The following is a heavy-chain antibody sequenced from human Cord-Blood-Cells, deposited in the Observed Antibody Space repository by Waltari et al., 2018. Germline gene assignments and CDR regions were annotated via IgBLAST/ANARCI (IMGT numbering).Heavy chain of an antibody. J-gene: IGHJ4*02. V-gene: IGHV1-69*06. CDR2: IIPIFGTA. Sequence: QVQLVQSGAEVKKPGSSVKVSCKASGGTFSSYAISWVRQPPGQGLEWMGGIIPIFGTANYAQKFQGRVTITADKSTSTAYMELSSLRSEDTAVYYCARLGTGEYSSSSYFDYWGQGTLVTVSS. CDR1: GGTFSSYA. CDR3: ARLGTGEYSSSSYFDY. D-gene: IGHD6-6*01.